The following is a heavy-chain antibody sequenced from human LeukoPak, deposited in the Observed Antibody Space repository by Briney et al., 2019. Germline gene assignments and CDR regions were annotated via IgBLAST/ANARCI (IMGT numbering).Heavy chain of an antibody. CDR3: PRDVGSSNYFDY. Sequence: PGGSLRLSCAASGFTVSSCSMFWVRQAPGKGLEWVAVISYDGSNEYYADSVKGRFTISRDNSKNTLFLQMNSLRAEHTAVYYCPRDVGSSNYFDYWGQGPLVTVSA. CDR1: GFTVSSCS. V-gene: IGHV3-30*04. D-gene: IGHD3-10*01. J-gene: IGHJ4*02. CDR2: ISYDGSNE.